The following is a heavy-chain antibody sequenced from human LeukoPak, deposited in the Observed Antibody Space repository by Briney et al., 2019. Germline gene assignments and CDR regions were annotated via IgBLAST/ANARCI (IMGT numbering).Heavy chain of an antibody. V-gene: IGHV3-20*01. CDR1: GFTFDDYG. Sequence: GGSLRLSCAASGFTFDDYGMSWVRQAPGKGLEWVSGINWNGGSTGYADSVKGRFTISRDNAKNSLYLQMNSLRAEDTALYHCARGLRGGTFGGVIATPLGYWGQGTLVTVSS. CDR3: ARGLRGGTFGGVIATPLGY. CDR2: INWNGGST. D-gene: IGHD3-16*02. J-gene: IGHJ4*02.